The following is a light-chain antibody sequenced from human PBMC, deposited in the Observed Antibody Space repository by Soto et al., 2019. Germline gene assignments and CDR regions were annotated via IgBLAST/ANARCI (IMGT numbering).Light chain of an antibody. CDR2: DVS. CDR1: TSDVAGYNF. CDR3: CSYAGSFNYV. J-gene: IGLJ1*01. V-gene: IGLV2-11*01. Sequence: QLVLTQPRSVSGSPGQSVTISCTGTTSDVAGYNFVSWYQQHPGKAPKLMIYDVSKRPSGVPDRFSGSKSGYTASLTISGLQAEDESDYYCCSYAGSFNYVFGTGTKVTVL.